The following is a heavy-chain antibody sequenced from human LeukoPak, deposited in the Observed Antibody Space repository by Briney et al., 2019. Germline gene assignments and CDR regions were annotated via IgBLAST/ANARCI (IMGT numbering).Heavy chain of an antibody. D-gene: IGHD6-19*01. CDR1: GFTFSSYA. J-gene: IGHJ4*02. V-gene: IGHV3-23*01. CDR2: ISGSGGST. CDR3: ARDRAVAGNLYYFDY. Sequence: GGSLRLSCAASGFTFSSYAMSWVRQAPGKGLEWVSAISGSGGSTYYADSVKGRFTISRDNSKNTLYLQMNSLRAEDTAVYYCARDRAVAGNLYYFDYWGQGTLVTVSS.